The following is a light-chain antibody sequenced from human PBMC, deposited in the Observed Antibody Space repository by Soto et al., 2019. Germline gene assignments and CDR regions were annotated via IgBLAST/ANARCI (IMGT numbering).Light chain of an antibody. CDR1: QSVSSNY. V-gene: IGKV3-20*01. CDR3: QQYGSSPLT. CDR2: DAS. J-gene: IGKJ3*01. Sequence: ENVLTQSPGTLSLSPGERATLSCRASQSVSSNYLAWFQQMPGQAPRLLIYDASRRATGIPDRFSGSGSGYEFTLTINGLEPEDFAVYFCQQYGSSPLTFGPGTKVDI.